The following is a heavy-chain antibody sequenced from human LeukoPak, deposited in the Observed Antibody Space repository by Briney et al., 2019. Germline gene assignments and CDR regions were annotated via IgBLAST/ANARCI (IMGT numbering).Heavy chain of an antibody. CDR3: AREMSGSNDAFDV. V-gene: IGHV3-13*01. CDR1: GFTLSSYD. J-gene: IGHJ3*01. D-gene: IGHD3-10*01. Sequence: GGSLRLSCVASGFTLSSYDTHWVRQSTGESLEWVSIIYKTGETYYPDSVKGRFTISRESAKNSLYLQMNSLGAGDTAVYYCAREMSGSNDAFDVWGQGTMVTVSS. CDR2: IYKTGET.